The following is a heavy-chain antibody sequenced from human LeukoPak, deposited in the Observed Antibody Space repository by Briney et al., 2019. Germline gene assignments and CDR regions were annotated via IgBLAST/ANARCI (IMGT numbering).Heavy chain of an antibody. Sequence: GGSLRLSCAASRFTFSSYGMHWVRQTPGKGPEWVAFIRHDGSYQQYADSVKGRFTVSRDNSKDTVYMQMNSLRTEDTAVYNCAKNRDSSDYPRDFDYWGQGTLVTVSS. CDR3: AKNRDSSDYPRDFDY. V-gene: IGHV3-30*02. CDR2: IRHDGSYQ. J-gene: IGHJ4*02. CDR1: RFTFSSYG. D-gene: IGHD6-19*01.